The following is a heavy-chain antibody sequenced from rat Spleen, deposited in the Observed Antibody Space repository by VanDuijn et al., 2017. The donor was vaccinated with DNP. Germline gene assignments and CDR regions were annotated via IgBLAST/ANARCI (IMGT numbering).Heavy chain of an antibody. V-gene: IGHV5-22*01. D-gene: IGHD1-2*01. CDR3: ARSDSYGFPY. J-gene: IGHJ3*01. CDR2: ISYDGSST. CDR1: GFTFSDYY. Sequence: EVQLVESGGVLVQPGRSLKLSCAASGFTFSDYYMAWVRQAPKEGLEWVASISYDGSSTNYRDSVKGRFTISRDNAKSTLYLQVNSLRSEDTATYYCARSDSYGFPYWGQGTLVTVSS.